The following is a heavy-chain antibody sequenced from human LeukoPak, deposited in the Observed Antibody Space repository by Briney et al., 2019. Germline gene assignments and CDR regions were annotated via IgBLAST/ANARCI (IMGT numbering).Heavy chain of an antibody. D-gene: IGHD2-21*01. CDR2: ISSSGTPM. CDR1: GFTFSGYE. CDR3: AREKTACGGDCYDS. J-gene: IGHJ4*02. Sequence: PGGSLRLSCAASGFTFSGYEMNWVRQAPGKGLEWVSYISSSGTPMHYADSVKGRFTISRDNAKNSLFLQMNSLRAEDTAVYYCAREKTACGGDCYDSWGQGTLVTVSS. V-gene: IGHV3-48*03.